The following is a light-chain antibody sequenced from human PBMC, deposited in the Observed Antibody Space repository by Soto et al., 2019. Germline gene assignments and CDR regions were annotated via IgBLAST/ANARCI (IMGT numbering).Light chain of an antibody. J-gene: IGKJ1*01. CDR1: QSVLYSYNSKTY. V-gene: IGKV4-1*01. CDR3: QQYYSSPRT. CDR2: WAS. Sequence: DMVMRQSLDSLAGDLGERATINCKSSQSVLYSYNSKTYLAWYQQKPGQPPKLLINWASNRETGVPDPFSGSGSATDFTLTISSLQAEDVAVYFCQQYYSSPRTLGQGTKVDIK.